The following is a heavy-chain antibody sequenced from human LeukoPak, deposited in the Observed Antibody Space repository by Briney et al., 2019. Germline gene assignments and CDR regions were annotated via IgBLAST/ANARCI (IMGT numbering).Heavy chain of an antibody. Sequence: SETLSLTCTVSGGSISSGGYYWGWIRQHPGKGLEWIGYIYYSGSTYYNPSLKSRVTISVDTSKNQFSLKLSSVTAADTAVYYCARRGGYNQDYFDYWGQGTLVTVSS. CDR2: IYYSGST. D-gene: IGHD5-24*01. V-gene: IGHV4-31*03. J-gene: IGHJ4*02. CDR1: GGSISSGGYY. CDR3: ARRGGYNQDYFDY.